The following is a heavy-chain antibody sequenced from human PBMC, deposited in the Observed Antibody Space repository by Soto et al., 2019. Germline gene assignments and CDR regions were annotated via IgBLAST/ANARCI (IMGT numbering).Heavy chain of an antibody. CDR1: GYTFTRYG. V-gene: IGHV1-18*01. J-gene: IGHJ4*02. CDR2: ISAYNGNT. Sequence: ASVKVSCKASGYTFTRYGISWVRQATGQGLEWMGWISAYNGNTNYAQKLQGRVTMTTDTSTSTAYMELRSLRSDDTAVYYCARGHPRSSGWYKSPGYWGQGTLVTVSS. CDR3: ARGHPRSSGWYKSPGY. D-gene: IGHD6-19*01.